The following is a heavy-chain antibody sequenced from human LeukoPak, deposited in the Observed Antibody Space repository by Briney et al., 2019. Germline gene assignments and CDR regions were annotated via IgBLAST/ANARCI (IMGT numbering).Heavy chain of an antibody. CDR2: IWYDGSNK. J-gene: IGHJ3*02. V-gene: IGHV3-33*08. D-gene: IGHD3-22*01. CDR1: GFTFSSYG. CDR3: ARDPTRPVDYYDSSGYTSPWDAFDI. Sequence: PGRSLRLSCAASGFTFSSYGMHWVRQAPGKGLEWVAVIWYDGSNKYYADSVKGRFTISRDNSKNTLYLQMNSLRAEDTAVYYCARDPTRPVDYYDSSGYTSPWDAFDIWGQGTMVTVSS.